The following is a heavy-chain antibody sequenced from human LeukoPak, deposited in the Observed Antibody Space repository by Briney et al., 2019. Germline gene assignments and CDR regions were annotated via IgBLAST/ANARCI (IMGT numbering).Heavy chain of an antibody. CDR2: INPNSGGK. V-gene: IGHV1-2*02. J-gene: IGHJ4*02. Sequence: GASVKVSCKASGYTFTGYYMHWVRQAPGQGLEWMGWINPNSGGKNYAQKFQGRVTMTRDTPIRTAYMELRSLVSDDTAVYYCARQWEDGYNALIDYWGQGTLVTVSS. CDR1: GYTFTGYY. CDR3: ARQWEDGYNALIDY. D-gene: IGHD5-24*01.